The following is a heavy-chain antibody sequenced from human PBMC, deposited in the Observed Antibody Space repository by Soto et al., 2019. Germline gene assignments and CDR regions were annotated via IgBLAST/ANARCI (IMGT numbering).Heavy chain of an antibody. CDR1: GFTFSSYG. V-gene: IGHV3-33*01. D-gene: IGHD3-3*01. Sequence: QVQLVESGGGVVQPGRSLRLSCAASGFTFSSYGMHWVRQAPGKGLEWVAVIWYDGSNKYYADSVKGRFTISRDNSKNTLYLQMNSLRAEDTAVYYCARDYGGIFAHVPLYYFDYWGQGTLVTVSS. CDR2: IWYDGSNK. CDR3: ARDYGGIFAHVPLYYFDY. J-gene: IGHJ4*02.